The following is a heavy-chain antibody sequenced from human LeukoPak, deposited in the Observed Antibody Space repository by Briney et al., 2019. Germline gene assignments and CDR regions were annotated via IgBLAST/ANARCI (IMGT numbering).Heavy chain of an antibody. J-gene: IGHJ4*01. Sequence: SETLSLTCTVSGGSISSGVYYCSWIRQHPGKGLEWMGYIFYTGRVSYNPSLKSRITISVDSTRNHFSLEVSSVTAADTAVYYCARTVGARTFYFDHWGHGTLVTVSS. CDR2: IFYTGRV. CDR1: GGSISSGVYY. V-gene: IGHV4-31*03. D-gene: IGHD1-26*01. CDR3: ARTVGARTFYFDH.